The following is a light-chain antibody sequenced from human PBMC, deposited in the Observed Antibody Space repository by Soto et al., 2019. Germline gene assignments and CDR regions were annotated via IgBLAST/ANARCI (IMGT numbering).Light chain of an antibody. CDR3: LQYYSYPRT. Sequence: DIPMTQSPSTLSASVGDRVTITCRAGPGIRDDLAWYQQKPGKAPKRLIYPASSLQSGVPSRFSGGGSGTEFTLTIISLQPEDFASDYSLQYYSYPRTFGQGTRVDVK. J-gene: IGKJ1*01. CDR2: PAS. V-gene: IGKV1-17*01. CDR1: PGIRDD.